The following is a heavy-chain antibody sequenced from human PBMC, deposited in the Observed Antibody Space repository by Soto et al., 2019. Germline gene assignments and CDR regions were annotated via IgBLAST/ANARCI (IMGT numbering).Heavy chain of an antibody. D-gene: IGHD4-17*01. CDR3: ARLGAGYGDLHWYFDL. Sequence: QVQLVQSGAEVKKPGSSVKVSCKASGGTFSRYAISWVRQAPGQGLEWMGGIIPIFGTANYAQKFQGRVTITADESTSTAYMELSSLRSEDTAVYYCARLGAGYGDLHWYFDLWGRGTLFTFSS. J-gene: IGHJ2*01. CDR2: IIPIFGTA. V-gene: IGHV1-69*01. CDR1: GGTFSRYA.